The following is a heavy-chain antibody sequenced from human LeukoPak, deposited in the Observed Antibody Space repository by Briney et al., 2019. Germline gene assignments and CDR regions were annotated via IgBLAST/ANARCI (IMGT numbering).Heavy chain of an antibody. Sequence: SETLSLTCTVSGGSISSYYWSWIRQPPGKGLEWIGYIYYSGSTNYNPSLKSRVTISVDTSKNQFSLKLRSVTAADTAVYYCARDLYYDILTGRRDAFDIWGQGTMVTVSS. D-gene: IGHD3-9*01. V-gene: IGHV4-59*01. J-gene: IGHJ3*02. CDR1: GGSISSYY. CDR2: IYYSGST. CDR3: ARDLYYDILTGRRDAFDI.